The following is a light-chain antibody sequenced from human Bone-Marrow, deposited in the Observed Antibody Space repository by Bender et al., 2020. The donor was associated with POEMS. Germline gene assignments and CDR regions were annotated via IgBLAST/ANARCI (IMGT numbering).Light chain of an antibody. CDR1: TLPSHY. CDR2: KDS. Sequence: SSEVTQPPSVSVSPGQTARITCSVDTLPSHYVYLYQLKPGQAPVFVIAKDSQRPSGIPERFSGSTSGNTAALTISRVEAVDEADYFCHVWDSSTEHQVFGGGAKVIVL. J-gene: IGLJ3*02. CDR3: HVWDSSTEHQV. V-gene: IGLV3-21*02.